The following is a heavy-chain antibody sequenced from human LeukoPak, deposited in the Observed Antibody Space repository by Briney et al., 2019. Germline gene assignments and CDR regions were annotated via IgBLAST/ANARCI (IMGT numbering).Heavy chain of an antibody. CDR2: IYTSGST. V-gene: IGHV4-4*07. CDR3: ARVMGWFGDVYMDV. D-gene: IGHD3-10*01. Sequence: PSETLSLTCTVSGGSINSYYWSWVRQPAGKGLEWIGRIYTSGSTNYNPSLKSRVTISVDTSKNQFSLKLSSVTAADTAVYYCARVMGWFGDVYMDVWGKGTTVTVSS. CDR1: GGSINSYY. J-gene: IGHJ6*03.